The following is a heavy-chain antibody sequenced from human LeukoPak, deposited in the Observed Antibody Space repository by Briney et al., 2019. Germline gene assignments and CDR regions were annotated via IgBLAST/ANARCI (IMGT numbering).Heavy chain of an antibody. CDR3: ARGKDFWSGYRLNWFDP. D-gene: IGHD3-3*01. CDR1: GGTFSSYA. Sequence: SVKVSCKASGGTFSSYAISWVRQAPGQGLEWMGGIIPISGTANYAQKFQGRVTITADESTSTAYMELSSLRSEDTAVYYCARGKDFWSGYRLNWFDPWGQGTLVTVSS. CDR2: IIPISGTA. J-gene: IGHJ5*02. V-gene: IGHV1-69*13.